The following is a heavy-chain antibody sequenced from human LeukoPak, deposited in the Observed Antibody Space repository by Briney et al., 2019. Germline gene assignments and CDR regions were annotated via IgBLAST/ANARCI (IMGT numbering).Heavy chain of an antibody. D-gene: IGHD3-22*01. CDR1: GGTFSSYA. V-gene: IGHV1-69*05. J-gene: IGHJ2*01. Sequence: ASVKVSCKASGGTFSSYAISWVRQAPGQGLEWMGGIIPIFGTANYAQKFQGRVTITTDESTSTAYMELSSLRYEDTAVYYCARGSGYFWYFDLWGRGTLVTVSS. CDR3: ARGSGYFWYFDL. CDR2: IIPIFGTA.